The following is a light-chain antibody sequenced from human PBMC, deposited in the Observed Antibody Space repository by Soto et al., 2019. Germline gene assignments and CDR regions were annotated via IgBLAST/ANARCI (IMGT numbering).Light chain of an antibody. V-gene: IGKV3-20*01. CDR2: GAS. CDR3: QQYGSHIN. Sequence: EIVLTPSQGTLSLSPVEISPLSCMASQSVSSTFLAWYQQRPGQDPRLLIYGASTRATGIPDRFSGGGSGTDFTLTISRLEPEDFAVYYCQQYGSHINFGNGPRLALK. CDR1: QSVSSTF. J-gene: IGKJ5*01.